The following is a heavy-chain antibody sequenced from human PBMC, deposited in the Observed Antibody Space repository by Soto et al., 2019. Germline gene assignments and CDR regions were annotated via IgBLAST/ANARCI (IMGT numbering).Heavy chain of an antibody. V-gene: IGHV1-69*13. CDR2: IMPFFGSG. CDR3: ARDRAGYYSHFVY. CDR1: RGTFTNYA. Sequence: SVKVSCKALRGTFTNYAFSWVRQAPGQGLEWMGGIMPFFGSGNYAQKFQGRINITADESTSSVYLELTSLRSEDTAVYYCARDRAGYYSHFVYWGQGTMVTV. D-gene: IGHD3-22*01. J-gene: IGHJ4*02.